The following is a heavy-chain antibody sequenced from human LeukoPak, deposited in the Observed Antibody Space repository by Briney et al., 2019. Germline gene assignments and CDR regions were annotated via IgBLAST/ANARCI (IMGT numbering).Heavy chain of an antibody. V-gene: IGHV4-39*07. J-gene: IGHJ3*02. D-gene: IGHD5-18*01. CDR2: IYTSGST. CDR3: ARGPDTAMTDAFDI. Sequence: SETLSLTCTVSGGSISSSSYYWGWIRQPPGKGLEWIGRIYTSGSTNYNPSLKSRVTMSVDTSKNQFSLKLSSGTAADTAVYYCARGPDTAMTDAFDIWGQGTMVTVSS. CDR1: GGSISSSSYY.